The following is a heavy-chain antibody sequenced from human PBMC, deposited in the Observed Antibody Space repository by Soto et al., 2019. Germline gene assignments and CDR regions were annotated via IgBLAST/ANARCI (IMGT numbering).Heavy chain of an antibody. CDR3: TSHSAHCSGGRCYLGVFDY. CDR1: GLTFINAW. V-gene: IGHV3-15*01. Sequence: EVYLVESGGGSAKPGESLRLSCAVSGLTFINAWMSWVRQAPGKGLEWVGRIKSKTDGGITDYAAPVKGRFTISRDDSKNTIYLQMNSLKTEDTGIYYCTSHSAHCSGGRCYLGVFDYWGQGTLVSVSS. J-gene: IGHJ4*02. D-gene: IGHD2-15*01. CDR2: IKSKTDGGIT.